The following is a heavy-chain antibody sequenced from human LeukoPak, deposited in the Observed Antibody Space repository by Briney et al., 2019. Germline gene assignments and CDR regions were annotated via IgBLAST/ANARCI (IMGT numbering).Heavy chain of an antibody. CDR2: ISGSGDIT. D-gene: IGHD4-17*01. CDR3: AKPSGDYDYFDY. Sequence: GGSLRLSCAASGFTFSAYVMSWARQAPGKGLEWVSSISGSGDITYYADSVKGRFTISRDNSRNTLHLQMNSLRAEDTAVYYYAKPSGDYDYFDYWGQGTLVTVSS. V-gene: IGHV3-23*01. CDR1: GFTFSAYV. J-gene: IGHJ4*02.